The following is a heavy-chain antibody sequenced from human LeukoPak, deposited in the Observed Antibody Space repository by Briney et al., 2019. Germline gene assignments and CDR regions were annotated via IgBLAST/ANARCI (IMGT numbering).Heavy chain of an antibody. CDR3: ASNLYSYGYDPYFDY. V-gene: IGHV1-46*01. J-gene: IGHJ4*02. Sequence: ASVKVSCKASGYTFTNNYLHWVRQAPGQGLEWMGMIYPRDGSTSYAQNFQGRVTITADESTSTAYMELSSLRSEDTAVYYCASNLYSYGYDPYFDYWGQGTLVTVSS. CDR2: IYPRDGST. D-gene: IGHD5-18*01. CDR1: GYTFTNNY.